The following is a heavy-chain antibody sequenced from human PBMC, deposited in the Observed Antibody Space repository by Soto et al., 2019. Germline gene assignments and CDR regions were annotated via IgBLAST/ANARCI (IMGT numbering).Heavy chain of an antibody. CDR3: AIEKSLDYCYYYMDV. CDR2: IIPILGIA. V-gene: IGHV1-69*02. J-gene: IGHJ6*03. CDR1: GGTFSSYT. Sequence: QVQLVQSGAEVKKPGSSVKVSCKASGGTFSSYTISWVRQAPGQGLEWMGRIIPILGIANYAQKFQGRVTITADKTTSTAYMELSSLRSEDAAVYYCAIEKSLDYCYYYMDVWGKGTTVTVSS.